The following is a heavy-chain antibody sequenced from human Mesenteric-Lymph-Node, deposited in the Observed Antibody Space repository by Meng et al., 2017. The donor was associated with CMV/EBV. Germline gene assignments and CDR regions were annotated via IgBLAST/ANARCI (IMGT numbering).Heavy chain of an antibody. D-gene: IGHD2-2*01. CDR2: ITPILGIA. V-gene: IGHV1-69*02. Sequence: SVKVSCKASGDTFSSYTLSWVRQAPGQGPEWMGWITPILGIANYAQKFQGRVTITADKSTSTAYMELSSLRSEDTAVYYCARPSLIVPAAMRYYYYGMDVWGQGTTVTVSS. CDR3: ARPSLIVPAAMRYYYYGMDV. CDR1: GDTFSSYT. J-gene: IGHJ6*02.